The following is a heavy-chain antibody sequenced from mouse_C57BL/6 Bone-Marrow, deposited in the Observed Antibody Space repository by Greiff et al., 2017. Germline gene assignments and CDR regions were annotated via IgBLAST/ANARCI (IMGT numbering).Heavy chain of an antibody. CDR2: IYPRSGNT. CDR3: ARGLGRSAMDY. Sequence: VQRVESGAELARPGASVKLSCTASGYTFTSYGISWVKQRTGQGLEWIGEIYPRSGNTYYNEKFKGKATLTADKSSSTAYMELRSLTSEDSAVYFCARGLGRSAMDYWGQGTSVTVSA. D-gene: IGHD4-1*01. J-gene: IGHJ4*01. CDR1: GYTFTSYG. V-gene: IGHV1-81*01.